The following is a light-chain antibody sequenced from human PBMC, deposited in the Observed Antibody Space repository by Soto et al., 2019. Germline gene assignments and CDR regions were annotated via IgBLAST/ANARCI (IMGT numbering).Light chain of an antibody. CDR3: QQHANWPLT. CDR2: EAS. Sequence: EIVLTQSPATLSLSPGERATLSCRASQSVGNNLAWSQQKPGQAPGLLIYEASTRATGIPARFSGSGSGTDFTLTISSLEPEDFAVYYCQQHANWPLTFGGGTKVEIK. J-gene: IGKJ4*01. V-gene: IGKV3-11*01. CDR1: QSVGNN.